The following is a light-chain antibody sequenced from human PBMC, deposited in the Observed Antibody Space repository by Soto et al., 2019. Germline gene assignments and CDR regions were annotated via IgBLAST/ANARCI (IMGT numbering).Light chain of an antibody. CDR1: SSDVGSYNR. CDR3: SSYTSSSTYV. V-gene: IGLV2-18*02. CDR2: EVS. J-gene: IGLJ1*01. Sequence: QYALTQPPSVSGSPGQSVTISCTGTSSDVGSYNRVSWYQQSPGTAPKLMIYEVSNRPSGVPDRFSGSKSGNTASLTISGLQPEDEADYYCSSYTSSSTYVFGTGTKLTVL.